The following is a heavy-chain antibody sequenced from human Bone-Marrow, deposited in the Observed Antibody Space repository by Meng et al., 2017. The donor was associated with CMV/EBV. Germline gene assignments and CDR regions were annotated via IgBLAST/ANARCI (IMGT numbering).Heavy chain of an antibody. J-gene: IGHJ4*02. CDR3: ARGPYDYGDY. Sequence: GESLKISCAASGFTFSSYAMHWVRQAPGKGLEWVAVISYDGSNKYYADSVKGRFTISRDNSKNTLYLQMNSLRAEDTAVYYCARGPYDYGDYWGQGTLGTVSS. CDR2: ISYDGSNK. D-gene: IGHD2-2*01. CDR1: GFTFSSYA. V-gene: IGHV3-30-3*01.